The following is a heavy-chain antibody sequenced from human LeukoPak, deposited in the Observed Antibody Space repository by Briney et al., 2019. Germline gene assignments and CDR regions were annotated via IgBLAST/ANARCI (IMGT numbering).Heavy chain of an antibody. Sequence: SETLSLTCAVYGGSFSGYYWSWIRQPPGKGLEWIGEINHSGSTSYNPSLKSRVTISVDTSKNQFSLKLNSVTAADTAVYYCARGGILVPGIAVASYFDYWGQGTLVTVPS. J-gene: IGHJ4*02. CDR3: ARGGILVPGIAVASYFDY. V-gene: IGHV4-34*01. D-gene: IGHD6-19*01. CDR1: GGSFSGYY. CDR2: INHSGST.